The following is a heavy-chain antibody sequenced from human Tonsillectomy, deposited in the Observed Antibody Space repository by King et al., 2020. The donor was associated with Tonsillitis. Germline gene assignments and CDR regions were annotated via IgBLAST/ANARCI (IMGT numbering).Heavy chain of an antibody. CDR3: ARGRGISPWGGSGSSYFDY. CDR1: GGSISSYY. CDR2: MYNSGST. J-gene: IGHJ4*02. Sequence: QLQESGPGLVKPSETLSLTCTVSGGSISSYYWNWVRQPPGKGLEWIGYMYNSGSTNYNPSLKSRVTISVDMSKNQFSLKLNSVTAAATAVDYCARGRGISPWGGSGSSYFDYWGQGTLVTVSS. V-gene: IGHV4-59*01. D-gene: IGHD3-10*01.